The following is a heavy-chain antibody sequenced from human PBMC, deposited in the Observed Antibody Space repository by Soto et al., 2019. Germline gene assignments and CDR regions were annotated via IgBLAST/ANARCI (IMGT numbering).Heavy chain of an antibody. CDR1: GFIFSSYA. Sequence: GVSLRLSCAASGFIFSSYAMSWVRQAPGKGLEWVSAFSGTTTSTYYAASVKGRFTISRDNSKNTLYLQMNSLKAEDTAVYYCAKGQKWELHFDYWGQGALVTVSS. V-gene: IGHV3-23*01. D-gene: IGHD1-26*01. CDR3: AKGQKWELHFDY. CDR2: FSGTTTST. J-gene: IGHJ4*02.